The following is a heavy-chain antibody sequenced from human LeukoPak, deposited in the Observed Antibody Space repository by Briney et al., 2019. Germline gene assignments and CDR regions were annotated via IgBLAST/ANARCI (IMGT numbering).Heavy chain of an antibody. V-gene: IGHV4-34*01. CDR1: GGSFSGYY. J-gene: IGHJ4*02. Sequence: SETLSLTCTVYGGSFSGYYWSWIRQPPGKGLEWIGEINHSGSTNYNPSLKSRVTISVDTSKNQFSLKLSSVTAADTAVYYCARSPCYSIAGWFDYWGQGTLVTVSS. CDR3: ARSPCYSIAGWFDY. CDR2: INHSGST. D-gene: IGHD6-13*01.